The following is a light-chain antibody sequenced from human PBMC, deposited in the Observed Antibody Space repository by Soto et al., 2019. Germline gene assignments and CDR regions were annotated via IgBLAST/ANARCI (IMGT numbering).Light chain of an antibody. CDR1: SNDVGGHNY. J-gene: IGLJ1*01. CDR2: EVS. V-gene: IGLV2-14*01. Sequence: QSALTQPASVSGSPGQSITISCTGTSNDVGGHNYVSWYQHHPGKAPKLMLYEVSNRPSGVSNRFSGSKSGNTASLTISGLQPEDEADYHCSSYIGTSSLVVFGTGTKVTVL. CDR3: SSYIGTSSLVV.